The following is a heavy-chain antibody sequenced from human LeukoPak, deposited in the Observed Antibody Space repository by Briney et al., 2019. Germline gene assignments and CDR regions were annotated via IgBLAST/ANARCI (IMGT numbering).Heavy chain of an antibody. CDR2: IYYSGST. Sequence: SETLSLTCTVPGGSISSYYWGWIRQPPGKGLEWIGSIYYSGSTYYNPSLKSRVTISVDTSKNQFSLKLSSVTAADTAVYYCASAYSNYYDILTGYGDAFDIWGQGTMVAVSS. V-gene: IGHV4-39*01. J-gene: IGHJ3*02. CDR1: GGSISSYY. CDR3: ASAYSNYYDILTGYGDAFDI. D-gene: IGHD3-9*01.